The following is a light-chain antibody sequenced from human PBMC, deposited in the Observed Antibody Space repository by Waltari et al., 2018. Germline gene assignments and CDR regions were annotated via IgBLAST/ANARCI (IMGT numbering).Light chain of an antibody. V-gene: IGKV1-9*01. CDR3: QQLKSYPIT. J-gene: IGKJ5*01. CDR1: QVILCY. CDR2: ATS. Sequence: TQLTQSPSSLSASVGDRVTITCRAIQVILCYLAWYQQRPGKAPKFLIYATSTLRSGVPSRFSGSGSGTDFTLTISDLQPEDFATYYCQQLKSYPITFGQGTRLEIK.